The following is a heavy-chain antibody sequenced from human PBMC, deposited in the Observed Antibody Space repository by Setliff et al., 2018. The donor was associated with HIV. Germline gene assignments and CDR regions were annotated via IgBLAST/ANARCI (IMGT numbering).Heavy chain of an antibody. J-gene: IGHJ4*02. CDR1: GVSFSNINYY. CDR3: AGVPRQLLKGAAAYFDY. D-gene: IGHD5-18*01. CDR2: LYYSGST. Sequence: SETLSLTCTVSGVSFSNINYYWAWTRQHPGKGLEWIGYLYYSGSTNYNPSLKSRVTISVDTSKNQFSLRLSSVTAADTAVYSCAGVPRQLLKGAAAYFDYWGQGTLVTVSS. V-gene: IGHV4-61*01.